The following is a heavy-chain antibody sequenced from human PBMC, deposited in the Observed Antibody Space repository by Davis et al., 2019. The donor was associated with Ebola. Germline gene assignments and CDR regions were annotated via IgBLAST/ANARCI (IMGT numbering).Heavy chain of an antibody. CDR1: GYSFSTFW. J-gene: IGHJ5*02. V-gene: IGHV5-51*01. CDR3: ARHKITNWFDP. Sequence: PGGSLRLSCKGSGYSFSTFWIAWVRQMPGKGLEWMGIIYPGDSDTRYSPSFQGQVTISADKSISTAYLQWSSLKASDTAMYYCARHKITNWFDPWGQGTLVTVSS. CDR2: IYPGDSDT.